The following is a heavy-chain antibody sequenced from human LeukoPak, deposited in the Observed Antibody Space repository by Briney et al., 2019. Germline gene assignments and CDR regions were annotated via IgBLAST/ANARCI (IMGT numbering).Heavy chain of an antibody. CDR3: LSGSYSFPSGY. D-gene: IGHD1-26*01. CDR1: GFTFSDYY. V-gene: IGHV3-11*04. Sequence: GGSLRLSRAASGFTFSDYYMSWIRQAQGKGLEWVSYISSSGSTIYYADSVKGRFTISRDNAKNSLYLHMNNLRAEDTAVYYCLSGSYSFPSGYWGQGTLVTVSS. CDR2: ISSSGSTI. J-gene: IGHJ4*02.